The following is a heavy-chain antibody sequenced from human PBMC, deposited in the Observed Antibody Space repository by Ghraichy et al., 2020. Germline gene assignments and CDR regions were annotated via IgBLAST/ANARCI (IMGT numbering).Heavy chain of an antibody. Sequence: SETLSLTCAVYGGSFSGYYWSWIRQPPGKGLEWIGEINHSGSTNYNPSLKSRVTISVDTSKNQFSLKLSSVTAADTAVYYCARGQRVFDYDYIWGSYRYSYFDYWGQGTLVTVSS. V-gene: IGHV4-34*01. D-gene: IGHD3-16*02. CDR3: ARGQRVFDYDYIWGSYRYSYFDY. CDR2: INHSGST. CDR1: GGSFSGYY. J-gene: IGHJ4*02.